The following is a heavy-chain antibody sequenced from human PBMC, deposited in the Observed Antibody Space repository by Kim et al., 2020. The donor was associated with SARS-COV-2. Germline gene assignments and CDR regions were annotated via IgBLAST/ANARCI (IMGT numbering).Heavy chain of an antibody. CDR3: ARGRDSSSASFEAGMDV. CDR1: GGTFSSYA. Sequence: SVKVSCKASGGTFSSYAISWVRQAPGQGLEWMGGIIPIFGTANYAQKFQGRVTITADESTSTAYMELSSLRSEDTAVYYCARGRDSSSASFEAGMDVWGQGPTVTVS. D-gene: IGHD6-6*01. CDR2: IIPIFGTA. V-gene: IGHV1-69*13. J-gene: IGHJ6*02.